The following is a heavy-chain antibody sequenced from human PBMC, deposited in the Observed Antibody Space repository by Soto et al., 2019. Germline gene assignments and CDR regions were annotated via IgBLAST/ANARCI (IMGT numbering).Heavy chain of an antibody. CDR3: ARDYGDYGMDV. CDR1: GGSISSYY. J-gene: IGHJ6*02. D-gene: IGHD4-17*01. CDR2: IYYSGST. Sequence: SETLSLNCTVSGGSISSYYWSWIRQPPGEGLEWIGYIYYSGSTNYNPSLKSRVTISLDTSKNQFSLKLSSVTAADTAVYYCARDYGDYGMDVCGQGTTGTVSS. V-gene: IGHV4-59*01.